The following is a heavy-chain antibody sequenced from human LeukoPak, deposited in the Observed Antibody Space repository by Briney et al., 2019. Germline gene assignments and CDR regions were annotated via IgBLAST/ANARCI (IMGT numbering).Heavy chain of an antibody. CDR3: ARDLRTYYYDTSGLSLFDY. D-gene: IGHD3-22*01. CDR2: ISSDNGDT. V-gene: IGHV1-18*01. J-gene: IGHJ4*02. CDR1: GYTFTRNG. Sequence: SMKVSCKASGYTFTRNGVSWVRQAPGQGLEWMGWISSDNGDTHYAQKLQGRVTMSTDTSTSVAYMELRSLRSDDTAVYYCARDLRTYYYDTSGLSLFDYWGQGTLVTVSS.